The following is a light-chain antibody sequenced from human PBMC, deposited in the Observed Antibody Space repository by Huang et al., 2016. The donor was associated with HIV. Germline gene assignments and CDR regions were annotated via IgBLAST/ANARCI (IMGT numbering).Light chain of an antibody. CDR1: QAIDKY. J-gene: IGKJ2*01. Sequence: DIQMTPFPTYLSASVEDSVTITCREGQAIDKYLNWYHKKSGRAPRLLIYGASKLQSGVPSRFRCRASGTHFSLTINSLQPDDSAIYYCQQSYRTPRTFGQGTNLEI. CDR3: QQSYRTPRT. V-gene: IGKV1-39*01. CDR2: GAS.